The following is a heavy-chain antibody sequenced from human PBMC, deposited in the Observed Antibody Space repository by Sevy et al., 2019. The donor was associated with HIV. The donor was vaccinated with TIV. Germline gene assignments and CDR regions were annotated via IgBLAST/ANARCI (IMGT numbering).Heavy chain of an antibody. J-gene: IGHJ6*02. CDR2: ISHDGSDN. CDR3: AKDYCDFSLSYCYYYKGMDV. V-gene: IGHV3-30*18. CDR1: GFSFSNYG. D-gene: IGHD3-3*01. Sequence: GGSLRLSCAASGFSFSNYGMHWVRQAPGKGLEWVAVISHDGSDNYYADSVKGRFTMSRDNSKNTLFLQMNSLRAEDTAVYYCAKDYCDFSLSYCYYYKGMDVWGQGTTVTVSS.